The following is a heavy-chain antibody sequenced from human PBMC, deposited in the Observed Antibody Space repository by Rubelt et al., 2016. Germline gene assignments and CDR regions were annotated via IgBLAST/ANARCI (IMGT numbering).Heavy chain of an antibody. J-gene: IGHJ4*02. CDR3: AGGREVVVAATLDY. CDR1: GYTFTSYG. Sequence: QVQLVQSGAEVKKPGSSVKVSCKASGYTFTSYGISWVRQAPGQGLEWMGWISAYNGNTNYAQKLQGRVTMTTETCTGTAYMELRSLGSDDTAGYDWAGGREVVVAATLDYWGQGTLVTVSS. V-gene: IGHV1-18*01. CDR2: ISAYNGNT. D-gene: IGHD2-15*01.